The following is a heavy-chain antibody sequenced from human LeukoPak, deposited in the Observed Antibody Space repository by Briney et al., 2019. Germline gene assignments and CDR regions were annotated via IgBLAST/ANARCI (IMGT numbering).Heavy chain of an antibody. CDR1: GGTFSSYA. CDR2: IIPIFGTA. CDR3: ARDLPNYYDSSGPGYFDC. J-gene: IGHJ4*02. Sequence: SVKVSCKASGGTFSSYAISWVRQAPGQGLEWMGGIIPIFGTANYAQKFQGRVTITADESTSTAYMELSSLRSEDTAVYYCARDLPNYYDSSGPGYFDCWGQGTLVTVSS. D-gene: IGHD3-22*01. V-gene: IGHV1-69*13.